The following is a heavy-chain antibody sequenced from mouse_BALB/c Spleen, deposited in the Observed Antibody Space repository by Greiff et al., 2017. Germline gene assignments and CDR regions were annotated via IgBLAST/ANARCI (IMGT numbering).Heavy chain of an antibody. CDR2: ILPGSGST. CDR3: ARSVPSYYRYDYAMDY. V-gene: IGHV1-9*01. D-gene: IGHD2-14*01. CDR1: GYTFSSYW. J-gene: IGHJ4*01. Sequence: QVQLQQSGAELMKPGASVKISCKATGYTFSSYWIEWVKQRPGHGLEWIGEILPGSGSTNYNEKFKGKATFTADTSSNTAYMQLSSLTSEDSAVYYCARSVPSYYRYDYAMDYWGQGTSVTVSS.